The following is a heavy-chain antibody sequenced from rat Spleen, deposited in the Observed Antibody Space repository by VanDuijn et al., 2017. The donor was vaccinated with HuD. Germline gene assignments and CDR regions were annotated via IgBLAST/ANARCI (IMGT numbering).Heavy chain of an antibody. Sequence: EVQLVETGGGLVQPGRSLKLSCVASGFTFSSYWMYWVRQAPGKGLEWVSSINPDGGSTYYRDSVKGRFTISRDNAKSTLYLQMDSLRSEDTATYYCARHNSGYGVMDAWGQGASVTVSS. D-gene: IGHD4-3*01. V-gene: IGHV5-58*01. CDR3: ARHNSGYGVMDA. CDR2: INPDGGST. J-gene: IGHJ4*01. CDR1: GFTFSSYW.